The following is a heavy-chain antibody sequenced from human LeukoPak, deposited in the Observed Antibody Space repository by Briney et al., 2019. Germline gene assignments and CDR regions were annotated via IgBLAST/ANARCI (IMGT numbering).Heavy chain of an antibody. Sequence: SETLSLTCTVSGGSISSSSYYWGWIRQPPGKGLEWIGRIYSSGSTNYSPSLKSRVTISVDTSKNQFSLKLSSVTAADTAVYYCARGTGFGELLYGFDYWGQGTLVTVSS. V-gene: IGHV4-39*07. CDR3: ARGTGFGELLYGFDY. J-gene: IGHJ4*02. CDR2: IYSSGST. D-gene: IGHD3-10*01. CDR1: GGSISSSSYY.